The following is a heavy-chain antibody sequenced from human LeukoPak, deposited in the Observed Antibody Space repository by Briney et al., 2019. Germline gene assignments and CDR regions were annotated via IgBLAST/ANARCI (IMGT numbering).Heavy chain of an antibody. CDR3: ARDGLEYSGSSDY. CDR2: IIPIFGTA. V-gene: IGHV1-69*13. D-gene: IGHD6-6*01. J-gene: IGHJ4*02. CDR1: GGTFSSYA. Sequence: GASVQVSCQASGGTFSSYAISWVRQAPGQGLEWMGGIIPIFGTANYAQKFQGRVTITADESTSTAYMELSSLRSEDTAVYYCARDGLEYSGSSDYWGQGTLVTVSS.